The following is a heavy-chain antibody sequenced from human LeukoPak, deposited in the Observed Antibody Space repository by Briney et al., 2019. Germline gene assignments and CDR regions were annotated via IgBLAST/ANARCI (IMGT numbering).Heavy chain of an antibody. V-gene: IGHV4-30-4*01. Sequence: SGTLSLTCAVSGGSISSGAYCWSCNRQPPGEGLEWIRYINYSGTTYYNPSIKRRATISVDTTKNQFSLKLSSVTAAHTAVYFRARGDQRVGAFDIWGQGTMVTVSS. CDR1: GGSISSGAYC. CDR2: INYSGTT. J-gene: IGHJ3*02. CDR3: ARGDQRVGAFDI.